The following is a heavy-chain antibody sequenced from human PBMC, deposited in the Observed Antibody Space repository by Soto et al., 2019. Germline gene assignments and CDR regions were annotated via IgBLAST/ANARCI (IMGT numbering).Heavy chain of an antibody. CDR3: ARAGWFGESDPDY. CDR1: GYTFTSYA. CDR2: SNAGNGNT. J-gene: IGHJ4*02. V-gene: IGHV1-3*01. Sequence: ASVKVSCKASGYTFTSYAMRWVRQAPGQRLEWMGWSNAGNGNTNYAQKLQGRVTMTTDTSTSTAYMELRSLRSDDTAVYYCARAGWFGESDPDYWGQGTLVTVSS. D-gene: IGHD3-10*01.